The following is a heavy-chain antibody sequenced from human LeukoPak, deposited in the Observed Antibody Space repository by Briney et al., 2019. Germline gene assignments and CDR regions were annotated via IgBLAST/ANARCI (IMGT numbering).Heavy chain of an antibody. Sequence: GGSLRLSCAASGFTFSSFAMSWVRQAPGKGLEWVSIIGAGGSKTYYADSVKGRFTISRDNSKNTLYLQMNSLRAEDTAVYYCAKELSIAVAGEFDYWGQGTLVTVSS. CDR1: GFTFSSFA. CDR2: IGAGGSKT. V-gene: IGHV3-23*01. D-gene: IGHD6-19*01. J-gene: IGHJ4*02. CDR3: AKELSIAVAGEFDY.